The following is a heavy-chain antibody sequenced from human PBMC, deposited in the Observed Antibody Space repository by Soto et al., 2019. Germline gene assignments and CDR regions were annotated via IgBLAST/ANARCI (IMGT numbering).Heavy chain of an antibody. D-gene: IGHD3-10*01. CDR3: TTDPTALSMVRGVINYYYGMDV. J-gene: IGHJ6*02. Sequence: PGGSLSLSCAASGFTFSNAWMGWVRQAPGKGLEWVGRIKSKTDGGTTDYAAPVKGRFTISRDDSKNTLYLQMNSLKTEDTAVYYCTTDPTALSMVRGVINYYYGMDVWGQGTTVTVSS. CDR2: IKSKTDGGTT. CDR1: GFTFSNAW. V-gene: IGHV3-15*01.